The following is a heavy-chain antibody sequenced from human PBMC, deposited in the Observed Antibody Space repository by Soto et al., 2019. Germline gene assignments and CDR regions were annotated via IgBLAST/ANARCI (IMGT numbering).Heavy chain of an antibody. J-gene: IGHJ5*02. CDR3: AREARGMTGYYYNWLDP. CDR2: IWYDGSNN. CDR1: GFTFSSYG. V-gene: IGHV3-33*01. D-gene: IGHD3-9*01. Sequence: GGSLRLSCAASGFTFSSYGMHWVRQAPGKVLEWVAVIWYDGSNNYYADSVKGRFTISRDNSKNTLYLKMNSLRAEDTAVFYCAREARGMTGYYYNWLDPWGQGTLVTVSS.